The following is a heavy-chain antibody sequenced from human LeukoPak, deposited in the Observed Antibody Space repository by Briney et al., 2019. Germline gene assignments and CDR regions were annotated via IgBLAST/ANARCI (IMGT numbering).Heavy chain of an antibody. CDR1: GGTFSSYA. CDR3: ARESPYYDILTGYYDY. D-gene: IGHD3-9*01. J-gene: IGHJ4*02. Sequence: SVKVSCKASGGTFSSYAISWVRQAPGQGLEWMGRIIPIFGTANYAQKFQGRVTITTDESTSTAYMELSSLRSEDTAVYYCARESPYYDILTGYYDYWGQGTLVTASS. V-gene: IGHV1-69*05. CDR2: IIPIFGTA.